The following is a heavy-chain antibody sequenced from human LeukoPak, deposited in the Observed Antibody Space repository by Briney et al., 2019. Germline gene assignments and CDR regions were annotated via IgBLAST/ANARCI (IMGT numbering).Heavy chain of an antibody. CDR1: GYPISSGYY. Sequence: SETLSLTCTASGYPISSGYYWGWIRQPPGKGLEWIGSIYHSGSTYYNPSLKSRVTISVDASKNQFSLKLSSVTAADTAVYYCARDTGGNWFDPWGQGTLVTVSS. CDR2: IYHSGST. D-gene: IGHD3-16*01. J-gene: IGHJ5*02. CDR3: ARDTGGNWFDP. V-gene: IGHV4-38-2*02.